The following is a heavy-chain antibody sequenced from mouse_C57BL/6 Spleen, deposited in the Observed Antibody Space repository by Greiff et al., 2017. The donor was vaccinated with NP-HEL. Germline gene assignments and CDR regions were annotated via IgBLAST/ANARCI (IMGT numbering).Heavy chain of an antibody. CDR3: ARSYYGLVDY. CDR2: ISSGSSTI. D-gene: IGHD2-10*01. Sequence: EVKLMESGGGLVKPGGSLKLSCAASGFTFSDYGMHWVRQAPEKGLEWVAYISSGSSTIYYADTVKGRFTISRDNAKNTLFLQMTSLRSEDTAMYYCARSYYGLVDYWGQGTTLTVAS. J-gene: IGHJ2*01. CDR1: GFTFSDYG. V-gene: IGHV5-17*01.